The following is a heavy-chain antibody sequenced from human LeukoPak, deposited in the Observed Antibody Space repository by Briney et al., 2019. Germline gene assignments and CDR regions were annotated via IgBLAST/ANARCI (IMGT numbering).Heavy chain of an antibody. CDR1: GGSVSSYY. J-gene: IGHJ5*02. V-gene: IGHV4-59*02. CDR3: ARDRYSKCS. D-gene: IGHD5-18*01. CDR2: IYYSGST. Sequence: PSETLSLTCTVSGGSVSSYYWSWIRQPPGKGLEGIGYIYYSGSTNYNPSLKSRVTISIDTSKNQFSLKLISVTVADTAVYYCARDRYSKCSWSQGALVTVSS.